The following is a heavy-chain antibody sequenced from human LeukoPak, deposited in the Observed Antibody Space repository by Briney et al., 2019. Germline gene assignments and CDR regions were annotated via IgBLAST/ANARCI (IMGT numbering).Heavy chain of an antibody. CDR3: ARLAHHDFWSGYSPGSGWFDP. J-gene: IGHJ5*02. D-gene: IGHD3-3*01. Sequence: SETLSLTCTVSGGSISSSSYYWGWIRQPPGKGLEWIGSIYYSGSTYYNPSLKSRVTISVDTSKNQFSLKLSSVTAADTAVYYCARLAHHDFWSGYSPGSGWFDPWGQGTLVTVSS. CDR1: GGSISSSSYY. CDR2: IYYSGST. V-gene: IGHV4-39*01.